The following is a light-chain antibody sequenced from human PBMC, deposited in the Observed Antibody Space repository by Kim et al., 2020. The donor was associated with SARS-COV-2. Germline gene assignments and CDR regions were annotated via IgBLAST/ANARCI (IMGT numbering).Light chain of an antibody. V-gene: IGLV2-23*02. Sequence: GQSITISCTGTSSDIGSYNLVSWYQQHPGKAPKLLIYDVSERPSGVSNRFSGSKSGNTASLTISGLQAEDEADYHCCSSAGSTTLVFGGGTKLTVL. CDR3: CSSAGSTTLV. J-gene: IGLJ2*01. CDR2: DVS. CDR1: SSDIGSYNL.